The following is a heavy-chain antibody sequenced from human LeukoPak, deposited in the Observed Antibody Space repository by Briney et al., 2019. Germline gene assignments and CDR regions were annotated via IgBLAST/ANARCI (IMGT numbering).Heavy chain of an antibody. CDR1: GGTFSSYA. D-gene: IGHD6-13*01. CDR2: IIPIFGTA. V-gene: IGHV1-69*13. CDR3: AARAGIAAAGPYYFDY. Sequence: SVKVSCKASGGTFSSYAISWVRQAPGQGLEWMGGIIPIFGTANYAQKFQGRVTITADESTSTAYMELSSLRSEDTAVYYCAARAGIAAAGPYYFDYWGQGTLVTVSS. J-gene: IGHJ4*02.